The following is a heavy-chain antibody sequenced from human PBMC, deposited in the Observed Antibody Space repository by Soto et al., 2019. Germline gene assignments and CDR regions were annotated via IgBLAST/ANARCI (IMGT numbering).Heavy chain of an antibody. J-gene: IGHJ6*02. CDR2: IKQDGSEK. Sequence: GGSLRLSCAASGFTFSSYWMSWVRQAPGKGLEWVANIKQDGSEKYYVDSVKGRFTISRDNAKNSLYLQMNSLRDEDTAVYYCARGGRSYYYYYGMDVWGQGTTVTVSS. CDR1: GFTFSSYW. V-gene: IGHV3-7*01. CDR3: ARGGRSYYYYYGMDV. D-gene: IGHD3-16*01.